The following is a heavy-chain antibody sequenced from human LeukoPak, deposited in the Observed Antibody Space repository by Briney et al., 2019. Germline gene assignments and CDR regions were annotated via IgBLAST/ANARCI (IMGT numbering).Heavy chain of an antibody. CDR3: AREIIAVANWFDP. Sequence: SETLSLTCTVSGGSISSYYWSWIRQPPGKGLEWIGYIYYSGSTNYNPSLKSRVTISVDTSKNQFSLKLSSVTAADTAVYYCAREIIAVANWFDPWGQGTLVTVSS. CDR1: GGSISSYY. CDR2: IYYSGST. J-gene: IGHJ5*02. D-gene: IGHD6-19*01. V-gene: IGHV4-59*12.